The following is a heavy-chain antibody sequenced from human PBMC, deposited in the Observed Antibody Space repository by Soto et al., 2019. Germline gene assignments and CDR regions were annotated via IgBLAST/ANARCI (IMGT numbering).Heavy chain of an antibody. CDR1: GYTFSSYA. CDR3: ARDTGDGTFDF. V-gene: IGHV1-3*01. Sequence: QVHLVQSGAEVRKPGASVKVSCKASGYTFSSYAMHWVRQAPGQRLEWMGWINAGYGNTKFSQKFQDRVTISRDTSASKAYMELTSLRSEDTAVYYCARDTGDGTFDFWGQGTLVTVSS. CDR2: INAGYGNT. J-gene: IGHJ4*02. D-gene: IGHD7-27*01.